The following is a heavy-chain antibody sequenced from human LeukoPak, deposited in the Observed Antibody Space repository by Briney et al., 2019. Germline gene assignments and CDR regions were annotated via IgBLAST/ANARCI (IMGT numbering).Heavy chain of an antibody. CDR3: AKDFSRASIAAAGPGPIDY. V-gene: IGHV3-30*02. J-gene: IGHJ4*02. D-gene: IGHD6-13*01. CDR2: IRYDGSNK. Sequence: GGSLRLSCAASGFTFSSYGMHWVRQAPGKGLEWVAFIRYDGSNKYYADSVKGRFTISRDNSKNTLYLQMNSLRAEDTAVHYCAKDFSRASIAAAGPGPIDYWGQGTLVTVSS. CDR1: GFTFSSYG.